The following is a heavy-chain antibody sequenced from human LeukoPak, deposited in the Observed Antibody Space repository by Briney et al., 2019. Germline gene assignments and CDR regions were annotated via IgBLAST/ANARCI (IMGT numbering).Heavy chain of an antibody. V-gene: IGHV1-2*02. CDR3: AGLGSGYYANWFDP. CDR2: INPNSGGT. CDR1: GYTFTSYG. Sequence: ASVKVSCKASGYTFTSYGISWVRQAPGQGLEWMGWINPNSGGTNYAQKFQGRVIMTRDTSISTAYMELSRLRSDDTAVYYCAGLGSGYYANWFDPWGQGTLVTVSS. J-gene: IGHJ5*02. D-gene: IGHD3-22*01.